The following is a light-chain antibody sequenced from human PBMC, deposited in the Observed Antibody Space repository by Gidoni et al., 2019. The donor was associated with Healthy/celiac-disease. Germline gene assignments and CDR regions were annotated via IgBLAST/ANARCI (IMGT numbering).Light chain of an antibody. Sequence: ETVLTQSPGTLALSPGERATLSCRASQSVSSSYLAWYQQKPGQAPRLLIYGASSRPTGIPDRFSGSGSGTDFTLTISRLEPEDFAVYYCQQYGSFFGGGTKVEIK. CDR2: GAS. CDR3: QQYGSF. J-gene: IGKJ4*01. CDR1: QSVSSSY. V-gene: IGKV3-20*01.